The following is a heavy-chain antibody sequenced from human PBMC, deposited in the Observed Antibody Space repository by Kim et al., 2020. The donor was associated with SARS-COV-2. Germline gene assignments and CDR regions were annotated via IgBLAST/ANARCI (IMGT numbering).Heavy chain of an antibody. V-gene: IGHV3-30*18. D-gene: IGHD3-3*01. CDR2: ISYDGSNK. J-gene: IGHJ4*02. Sequence: GGSLRLSCAASGFTFSSYGMHWVRQAPGKGLEWVAVISYDGSNKYYADSVKGRFTISRDNSKNTLYLQMNSLRAEDTAVYYCAKDAREYYDFWSGYYINYFDYWGQGTLVTVSS. CDR3: AKDAREYYDFWSGYYINYFDY. CDR1: GFTFSSYG.